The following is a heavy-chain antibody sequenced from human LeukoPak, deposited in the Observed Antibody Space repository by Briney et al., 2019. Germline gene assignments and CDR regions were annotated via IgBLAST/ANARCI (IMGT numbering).Heavy chain of an antibody. CDR2: ISSSSSYI. Sequence: GGSLRPSCAASGFTFSSYSMNWVRQAPGKGLEWVSSISSSSSYIYYADSVKGRFTISRDNAKNSLYLQMNSLRAEDTAVYYCARVFESSWYRNWFDPWGQGTLVTVSS. CDR1: GFTFSSYS. J-gene: IGHJ5*02. V-gene: IGHV3-21*01. CDR3: ARVFESSWYRNWFDP. D-gene: IGHD6-13*01.